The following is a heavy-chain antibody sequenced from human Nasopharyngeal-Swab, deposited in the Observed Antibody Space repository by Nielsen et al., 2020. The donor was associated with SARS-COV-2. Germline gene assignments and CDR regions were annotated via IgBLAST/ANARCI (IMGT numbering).Heavy chain of an antibody. CDR2: IWYDGSNK. Sequence: GGSLRLFCAASGFTFSSYGMHWVRQAPGKELEWVAVIWYDGSNKYYADSVKGRFTISRDNSKNTLYLQMNSLRAEDTAVYYCARDRTVTTTVYFDYWGQGTLVTVSS. CDR1: GFTFSSYG. V-gene: IGHV3-33*01. D-gene: IGHD4-17*01. CDR3: ARDRTVTTTVYFDY. J-gene: IGHJ4*02.